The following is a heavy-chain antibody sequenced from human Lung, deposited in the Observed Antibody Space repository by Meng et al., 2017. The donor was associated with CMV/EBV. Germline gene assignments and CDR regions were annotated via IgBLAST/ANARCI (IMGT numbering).Heavy chain of an antibody. Sequence: SETLSLTCTVSGGSISSSSYYWGWIRQPPGKGLEWIGSIYYSGSTYYDPSLKSRVTISVDTSKNQFSLKLSSVTAADTAVYYCARQGSVYYYDSSGQSPNYWGQGTLVXVSS. J-gene: IGHJ4*02. CDR2: IYYSGST. V-gene: IGHV4-39*01. D-gene: IGHD3-22*01. CDR1: GGSISSSSYY. CDR3: ARQGSVYYYDSSGQSPNY.